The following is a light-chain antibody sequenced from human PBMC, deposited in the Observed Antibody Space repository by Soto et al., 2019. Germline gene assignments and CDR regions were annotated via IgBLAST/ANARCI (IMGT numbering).Light chain of an antibody. CDR1: SSDVGGYNF. CDR3: SSYAGRNNLV. Sequence: QPALNQPPSASGSPGQSITISCTGTSSDVGGYNFVSWYQQHPGKAPKLMIYEVSQRPSGVSDRFSGSKSGNTASLTVSGLQPEDEADYYCSSYAGRNNLVFGGGTKVTVL. J-gene: IGLJ3*02. CDR2: EVS. V-gene: IGLV2-8*01.